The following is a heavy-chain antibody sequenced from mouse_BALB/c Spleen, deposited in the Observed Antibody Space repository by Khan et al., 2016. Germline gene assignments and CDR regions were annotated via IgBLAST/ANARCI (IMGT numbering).Heavy chain of an antibody. CDR2: IWSDGST. V-gene: IGHV2-6-1*01. CDR3: ARHEGDYDVIMDY. CDR1: GFSLISYG. J-gene: IGHJ4*01. D-gene: IGHD2-4*01. Sequence: QVQLKESGPGLVAPSQSLSITCTISGFSLISYGVQWVRQPPGKGLEWLVVIWSDGSTTYNSALKPRLSISKDNSKSQVFLKMNSLQTDDTAMNYCARHEGDYDVIMDYWGQGTSVTVSS.